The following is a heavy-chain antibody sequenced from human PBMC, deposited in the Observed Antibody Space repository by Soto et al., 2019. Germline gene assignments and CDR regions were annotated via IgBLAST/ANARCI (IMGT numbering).Heavy chain of an antibody. CDR2: IRSKADSYAT. CDR1: GFTLSGSR. J-gene: IGHJ5*02. V-gene: IGHV3-73*02. D-gene: IGHD2-21*02. Sequence: EVQLVESGGGLVQPGGSLKLSCAASGFTLSGSRIHWVRQASGTGMEWVGRIRSKADSYATAYAASVKGRFTISRDDSKNTAYLQMNSLKTEDTAVYYCTSQYCGGDCSRVDPWGQGTLVTVSS. CDR3: TSQYCGGDCSRVDP.